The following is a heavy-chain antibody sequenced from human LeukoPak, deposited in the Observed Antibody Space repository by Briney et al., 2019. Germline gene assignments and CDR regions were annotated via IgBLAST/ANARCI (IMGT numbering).Heavy chain of an antibody. CDR1: GGTFSSYA. V-gene: IGHV1-69*05. J-gene: IGHJ4*02. D-gene: IGHD2-15*01. CDR2: IIPIFGTA. CDR3: ARETCSGGSSYLDY. Sequence: GASVKVSCKASGGTFSSYAISWVRQAPGQGLEWMGRIIPIFGTANYAQKFQGRVTITTDESTSTAYMELSSLRSEDRAVYYCARETCSGGSSYLDYWGQGTLVTVSS.